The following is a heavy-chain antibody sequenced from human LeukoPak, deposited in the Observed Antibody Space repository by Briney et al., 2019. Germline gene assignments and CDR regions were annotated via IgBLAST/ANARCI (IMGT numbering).Heavy chain of an antibody. CDR1: GFTFSSYA. CDR3: AKDEGEYSSSSDY. J-gene: IGHJ4*02. Sequence: GGSLRLSCAASGFTFSSYAMSWARQAPGKGLEWVSAISGSGGSTYYADSVKGRFTISRDNSKNTLYLQMNSLRAEDTAVYYCAKDEGEYSSSSDYWGQGTLVTVSS. D-gene: IGHD6-6*01. V-gene: IGHV3-23*01. CDR2: ISGSGGST.